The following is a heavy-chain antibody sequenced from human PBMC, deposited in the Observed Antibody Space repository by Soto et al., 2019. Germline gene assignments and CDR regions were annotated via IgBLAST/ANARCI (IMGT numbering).Heavy chain of an antibody. J-gene: IGHJ6*02. V-gene: IGHV1-69*06. CDR2: IIPIFGTA. D-gene: IGHD3-22*01. Sequence: ASVKVSCKASGGTFSSYAISWVRQAPGQGLEWMGGIIPIFGTANDAQKFQGRVTITADKSTSTAYMELSSLRSEDTAVYYCASYYYDSSGTILGTTSYYYYGMDVWGQGTTVTVSS. CDR1: GGTFSSYA. CDR3: ASYYYDSSGTILGTTSYYYYGMDV.